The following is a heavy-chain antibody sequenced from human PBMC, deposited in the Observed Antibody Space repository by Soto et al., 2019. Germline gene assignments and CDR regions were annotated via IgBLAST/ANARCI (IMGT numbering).Heavy chain of an antibody. D-gene: IGHD2-2*01. CDR3: AREGDCSSTSCYHTHYFDY. V-gene: IGHV4-34*01. Sequence: QVQLQQWGAGLLKPSETLSLTCAVYGGSFSGYYWSWIRQPPGKGLEWIGEINHSGSTNYNQSLKSRVTISVDTSKNQCSLKLSSVTAADTAVYYCAREGDCSSTSCYHTHYFDYWGQGTLVTVSS. CDR1: GGSFSGYY. J-gene: IGHJ4*02. CDR2: INHSGST.